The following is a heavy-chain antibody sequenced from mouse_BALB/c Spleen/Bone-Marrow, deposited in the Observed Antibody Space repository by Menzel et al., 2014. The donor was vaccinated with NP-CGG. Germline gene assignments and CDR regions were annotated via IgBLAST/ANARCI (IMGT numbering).Heavy chain of an antibody. CDR2: IWAGGST. V-gene: IGHV2-9*02. Sequence: VQLQESGPGLVAPSQSLSITCTVSGFSLTSYGVHWVRQPPGKGLEWLGVIWAGGSTNYNSALMSRLSISKDNSKSXVFLKMNSLQTDDTAMCYCASPIYYDYPLFAYWGQGTLVTVSA. CDR1: GFSLTSYG. CDR3: ASPIYYDYPLFAY. D-gene: IGHD2-4*01. J-gene: IGHJ3*01.